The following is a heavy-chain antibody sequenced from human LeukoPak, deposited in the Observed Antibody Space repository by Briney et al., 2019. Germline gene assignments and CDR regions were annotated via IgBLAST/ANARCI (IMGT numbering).Heavy chain of an antibody. J-gene: IGHJ4*02. D-gene: IGHD6-13*01. Sequence: SETLSLTCTVSGGSISSGSYYWSWIRQPAGKGLEWIGRIYTSGSTNYNPSLKSRVTISIDTSKSQFSLKLTSVTAADTAVYYCARAFAIAANRWGQGALVTVSS. CDR1: GGSISSGSYY. CDR3: ARAFAIAANR. CDR2: IYTSGST. V-gene: IGHV4-61*02.